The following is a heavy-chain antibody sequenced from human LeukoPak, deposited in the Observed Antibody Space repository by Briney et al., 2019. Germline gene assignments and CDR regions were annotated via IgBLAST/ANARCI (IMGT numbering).Heavy chain of an antibody. CDR2: ISAYNGNT. CDR1: GXTFTSYG. Sequence: XXSCXAXGXTFTSYGISWVRQAPGQGLEWMGWISAYNGNTNYAQKLQGRVTMTTDTSTSTAYMELRSLRSDDTAVYYCARVNYYYGMDVWGKGTTVTVSS. V-gene: IGHV1-18*04. CDR3: ARVNYYYGMDV. J-gene: IGHJ6*04.